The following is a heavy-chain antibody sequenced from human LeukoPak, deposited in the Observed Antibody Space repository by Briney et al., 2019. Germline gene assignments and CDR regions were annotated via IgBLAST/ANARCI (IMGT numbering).Heavy chain of an antibody. CDR2: ISAYNGNT. J-gene: IGHJ4*02. V-gene: IGHV1-18*01. CDR1: GYTFISYS. D-gene: IGHD5-12*01. CDR3: VRWLPDY. Sequence: ASVKVSCKASGYTFISYSISWVRQAPGQGLEWMGWISAYNGNTNYAQKFQGRVTMTTDTSASTAYMELKSLRPDDTAVYYCVRWLPDYWGQGTLVTVSS.